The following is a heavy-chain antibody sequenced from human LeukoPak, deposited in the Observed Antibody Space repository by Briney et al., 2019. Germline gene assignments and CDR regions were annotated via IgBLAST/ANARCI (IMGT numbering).Heavy chain of an antibody. J-gene: IGHJ4*02. Sequence: PSETLSLTCAVYGGSFSGYYWSWIRQPPGKGLEWIGEINHSGSTNYNPSLKSRVTTSVDTSKNQFSLKLSSVTAADTAVYYCAREELPATAIRGSFDYWGQGTLVTVSS. V-gene: IGHV4-34*01. D-gene: IGHD2-2*02. CDR3: AREELPATAIRGSFDY. CDR1: GGSFSGYY. CDR2: INHSGST.